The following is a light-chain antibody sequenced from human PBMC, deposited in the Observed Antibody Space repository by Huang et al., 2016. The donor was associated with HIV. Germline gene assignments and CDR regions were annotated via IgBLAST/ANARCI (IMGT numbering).Light chain of an antibody. Sequence: DIVMTQSPDSLTLSLGERATINCKSSQSILHTSKNKNFLSGFQQKPGQPPKLGMHWESTRESGVPDRFSGSGSGTDFTLTINGRQAEDVAVYYCQQYFSTPRTVGQGTRVEIK. V-gene: IGKV4-1*01. CDR3: QQYFSTPRT. CDR2: WES. J-gene: IGKJ1*01. CDR1: QSILHTSKNKNF.